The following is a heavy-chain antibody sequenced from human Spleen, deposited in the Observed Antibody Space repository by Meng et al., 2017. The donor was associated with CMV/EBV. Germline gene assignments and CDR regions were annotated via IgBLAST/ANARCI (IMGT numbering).Heavy chain of an antibody. J-gene: IGHJ2*01. Sequence: QGQRSGSGPVRVKPSQTLSPTCTVFGRSISSGSYYWSWIRQPAGKGLEWIGRIYTSGSTNYNPSLKSRVTISVDTSKNQFSLKLSSVTAADTAVYYCARTGYSSSQMGWYFDLWGRGTLVTVSS. D-gene: IGHD6-13*01. V-gene: IGHV4-61*02. CDR3: ARTGYSSSQMGWYFDL. CDR1: GRSISSGSYY. CDR2: IYTSGST.